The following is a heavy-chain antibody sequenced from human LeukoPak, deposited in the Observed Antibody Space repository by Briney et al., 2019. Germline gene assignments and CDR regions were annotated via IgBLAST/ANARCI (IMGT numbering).Heavy chain of an antibody. Sequence: GGPLRLSCAASGFTFSSYGMSWVRQAPGKGLEWVSAISGSGGSTYYADSVKGRFTISRDNSKNTLYLQMNSLRAEDTAVYYCAKGIGYSSSWYYFDYWGQGTLVTVSS. D-gene: IGHD6-13*01. CDR3: AKGIGYSSSWYYFDY. J-gene: IGHJ4*02. CDR2: ISGSGGST. V-gene: IGHV3-23*01. CDR1: GFTFSSYG.